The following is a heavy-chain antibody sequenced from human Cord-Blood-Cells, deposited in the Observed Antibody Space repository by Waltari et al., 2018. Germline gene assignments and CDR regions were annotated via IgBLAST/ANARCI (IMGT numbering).Heavy chain of an antibody. J-gene: IGHJ5*02. CDR3: ARVGGSGSYYNWFDP. V-gene: IGHV4-39*01. Sequence: QLQLQESGPGLVKPSETLSLTCPVSGGSISSSSYYWGWLRPPPGKGLEWIGSIYYSGSTYYNPSLKSRVTISVDTSKNQFSLKLSSVTAADTAVYYCARVGGSGSYYNWFDPWGQGTLVTVSS. D-gene: IGHD3-10*01. CDR1: GGSISSSSYY. CDR2: IYYSGST.